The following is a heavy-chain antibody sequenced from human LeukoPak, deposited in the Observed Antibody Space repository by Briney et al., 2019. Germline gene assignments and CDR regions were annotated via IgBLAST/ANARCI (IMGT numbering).Heavy chain of an antibody. CDR1: GFTVSTYA. Sequence: PGGSLRLSCAASGFTVSTYAMSWVRQAPGKGLEWVSAVTGSGGSTYYADSVKGRFTISRDNSKNTPYLQMNSLRAEDTAVYYCAKDQGDYSSGWSIFDYWGQGSLVTVSS. D-gene: IGHD6-19*01. V-gene: IGHV3-23*01. CDR3: AKDQGDYSSGWSIFDY. J-gene: IGHJ4*02. CDR2: VTGSGGST.